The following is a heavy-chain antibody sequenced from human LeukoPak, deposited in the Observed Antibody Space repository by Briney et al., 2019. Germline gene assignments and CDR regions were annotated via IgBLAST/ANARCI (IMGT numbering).Heavy chain of an antibody. D-gene: IGHD3-22*01. CDR1: GYTFTSYG. CDR3: ARDVTHYYDSSGYPTSDAFDI. CDR2: ISAYNGNT. V-gene: IGHV1-18*01. Sequence: ASVKVSCKASGYTFTSYGISWVRQAPGQGLEWMEWISAYNGNTNYAQKLQGRVTMTTDTSTSTAYMELRSLRSDDTAVYYCARDVTHYYDSSGYPTSDAFDIWGQGTMVTVSS. J-gene: IGHJ3*02.